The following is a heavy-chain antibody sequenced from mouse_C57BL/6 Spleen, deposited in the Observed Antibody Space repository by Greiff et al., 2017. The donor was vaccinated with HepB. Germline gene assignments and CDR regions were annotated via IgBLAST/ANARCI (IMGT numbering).Heavy chain of an antibody. CDR3: AKNRGNGNYVGYAMDY. J-gene: IGHJ4*01. CDR2: IWRGGST. D-gene: IGHD2-1*01. CDR1: GFSLTSYG. V-gene: IGHV2-5*01. Sequence: QVQLQQSGPGLVQPSQSLSITCTVSGFSLTSYGVHWVRQSPGKGLEWLGVIWRGGSTDYNAAFMSRLSITKDNSKSQVFFKMNSLQADDTAIYYCAKNRGNGNYVGYAMDYWGQGTSVTVSS.